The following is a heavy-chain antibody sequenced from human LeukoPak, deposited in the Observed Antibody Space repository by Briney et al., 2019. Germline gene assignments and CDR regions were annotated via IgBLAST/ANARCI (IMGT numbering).Heavy chain of an antibody. J-gene: IGHJ3*02. V-gene: IGHV4-4*07. CDR3: ARDLTYYDILTGYDAFDI. CDR1: GGPFSGYY. Sequence: SETLSLTCAVYGGPFSGYYWSWIRQPAGKGLEWIGRIYTSGSTNYNPSLKSRVTMSVDTSKNQFSLKLSSVTAADTAVYYCARDLTYYDILTGYDAFDIWSQGTMVTVSS. D-gene: IGHD3-9*01. CDR2: IYTSGST.